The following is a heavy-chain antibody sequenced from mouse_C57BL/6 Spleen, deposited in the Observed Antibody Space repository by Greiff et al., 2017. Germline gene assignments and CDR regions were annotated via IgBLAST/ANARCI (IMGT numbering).Heavy chain of an antibody. CDR2: IDPSDSYT. Sequence: VKLQQPGAELVKPGASVKLSCKASGYTFTSYWMQWVKQRPGQGLEWIGEIDPSDSYTNYNQKFKGKATLTVDTSSSTAYMQLSSLTSEDSAVYYGARQRYWGQGTTLTVSS. CDR1: GYTFTSYW. CDR3: ARQRY. J-gene: IGHJ2*01. V-gene: IGHV1-50*01.